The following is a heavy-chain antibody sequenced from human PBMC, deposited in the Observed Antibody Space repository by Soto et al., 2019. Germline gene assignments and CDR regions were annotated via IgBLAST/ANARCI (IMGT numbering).Heavy chain of an antibody. D-gene: IGHD2-2*01. Sequence: GGSLRLSCAASGFTFSDYYMSWIRQAPGKGLEWVSYISSSGSTIYYADSVKGRFTISRDNAKNSLYLQMNSLRAEDTAVYYCARPRPAALRNWFDPWGQGTLVTVSS. CDR1: GFTFSDYY. CDR3: ARPRPAALRNWFDP. CDR2: ISSSGSTI. V-gene: IGHV3-11*01. J-gene: IGHJ5*02.